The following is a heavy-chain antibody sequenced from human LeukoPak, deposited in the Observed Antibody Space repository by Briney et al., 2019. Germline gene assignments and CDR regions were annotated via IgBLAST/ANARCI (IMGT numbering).Heavy chain of an antibody. J-gene: IGHJ4*02. V-gene: IGHV1-2*02. D-gene: IGHD2-8*01. Sequence: GSVKVSCKASGYTFTAYYMHWVRQAPGQGLEWMGWINPNSGGTKYVQNFQGRVTMTRDTYISTAYMELSGLRSDDTAVYYCARGPAYSQYCANGVCYFLDHWGQGALVTVSS. CDR2: INPNSGGT. CDR1: GYTFTAYY. CDR3: ARGPAYSQYCANGVCYFLDH.